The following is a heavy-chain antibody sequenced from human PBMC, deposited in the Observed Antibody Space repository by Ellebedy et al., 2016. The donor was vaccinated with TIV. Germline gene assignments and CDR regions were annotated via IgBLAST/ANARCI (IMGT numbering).Heavy chain of an antibody. V-gene: IGHV4-59*08. J-gene: IGHJ4*02. D-gene: IGHD1-26*01. CDR3: ASRASGRSDLGRGLYFEN. CDR1: GASISSYY. Sequence: GSLRLSCNVSGASISSYYWSWIRQPPGKGLEWIGYMSYSGSTNYNPSLKSRATISVDTSKSQFSLKLTSVTAADTAVYYCASRASGRSDLGRGLYFENWGQGTLVTVSS. CDR2: MSYSGST.